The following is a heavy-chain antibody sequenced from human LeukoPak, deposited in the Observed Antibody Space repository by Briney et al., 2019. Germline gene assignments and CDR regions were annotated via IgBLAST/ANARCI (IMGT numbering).Heavy chain of an antibody. Sequence: PSETLSLTCTVSGDSISSYYWSWIRQPPGKGLEWIGYINHSGNTNYNPSLKSRVTISVDTSKNQFSLKLSSVTAADTAVYYCAREEWLRLGGWFDPWGQGTLVTVSS. CDR2: INHSGNT. V-gene: IGHV4-59*01. D-gene: IGHD5-12*01. CDR3: AREEWLRLGGWFDP. CDR1: GDSISSYY. J-gene: IGHJ5*02.